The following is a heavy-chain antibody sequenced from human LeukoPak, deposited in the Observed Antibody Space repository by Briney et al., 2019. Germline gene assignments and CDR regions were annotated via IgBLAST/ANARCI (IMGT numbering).Heavy chain of an antibody. CDR3: AREGIDLYYDSSAYYFDN. V-gene: IGHV3-66*01. Sequence: GGSLRLSCAASEFSVGSNYMTWVRQAPGKGLEWVSLIYSGGSTYYADSVKGRFTISRDNSKNTLYLQMNSLRAEDTAFYCAREGIDLYYDSSAYYFDNWGQGTLVTVSS. D-gene: IGHD3-22*01. CDR2: IYSGGST. CDR1: EFSVGSNY. J-gene: IGHJ4*02.